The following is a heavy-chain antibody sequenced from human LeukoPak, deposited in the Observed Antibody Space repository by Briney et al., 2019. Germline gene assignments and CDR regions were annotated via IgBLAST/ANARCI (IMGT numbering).Heavy chain of an antibody. D-gene: IGHD3-22*01. CDR1: GGSISSSSYY. V-gene: IGHV4-39*01. CDR2: IYYSGST. CDR3: ICFSYYDSSGYGDY. Sequence: MPSETLSLTCTVSGGSISSSSYYWGWIRQPPGKGLEWIGSIYYSGSTYYNPSLKSRVTISVDTSKNQFSLKLSSVTAADTAVHYCICFSYYDSSGYGDYWGQGTLVTVSS. J-gene: IGHJ4*02.